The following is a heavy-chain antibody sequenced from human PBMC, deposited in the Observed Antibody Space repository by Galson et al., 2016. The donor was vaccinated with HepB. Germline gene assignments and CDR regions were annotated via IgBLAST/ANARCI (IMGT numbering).Heavy chain of an antibody. CDR3: ARNPYSGPRYYYGLDV. CDR2: ISTDGSST. J-gene: IGHJ6*02. Sequence: SLRLSCAASGFTFSSYWMHWVRQAPGKGLMWVSRISTDGSSTRYADSVKGRFTISRDNAKKTLYLQMRSLRAEDSAMYFCARNPYSGPRYYYGLDVWGRGTMVTVSS. D-gene: IGHD4-23*01. CDR1: GFTFSSYW. V-gene: IGHV3-74*01.